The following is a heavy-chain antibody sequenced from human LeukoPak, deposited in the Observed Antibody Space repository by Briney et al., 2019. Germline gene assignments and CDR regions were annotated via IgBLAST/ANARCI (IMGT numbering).Heavy chain of an antibody. J-gene: IGHJ4*02. Sequence: SEGLSLTCTVSGGSISSYYWSWIRQPPGKGLEWVGYIYYSGSTNYNPSLKSRGTISVDTSKNQFSLKLSSVTAADTAVYYCARVSSAWAYFFDYWGQGPLVTVSS. V-gene: IGHV4-59*01. CDR2: IYYSGST. D-gene: IGHD3-22*01. CDR3: ARVSSAWAYFFDY. CDR1: GGSISSYY.